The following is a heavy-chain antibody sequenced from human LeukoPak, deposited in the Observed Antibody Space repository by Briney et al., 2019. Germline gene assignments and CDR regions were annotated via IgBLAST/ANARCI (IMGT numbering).Heavy chain of an antibody. Sequence: SETLSLTCTVSGGSISSGSYYWSWIRQPAGKGLEWIGRIYTSGSTSYNPSLKSRGTISVDTSKNQFSLKLSSVTAADTAVYYCARVRIAAAYDAFDIWGQGTMVTVSS. CDR3: ARVRIAAAYDAFDI. J-gene: IGHJ3*02. CDR1: GGSISSGSYY. V-gene: IGHV4-61*02. CDR2: IYTSGST. D-gene: IGHD6-13*01.